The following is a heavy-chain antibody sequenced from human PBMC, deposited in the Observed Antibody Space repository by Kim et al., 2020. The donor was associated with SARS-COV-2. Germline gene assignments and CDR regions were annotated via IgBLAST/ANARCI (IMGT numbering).Heavy chain of an antibody. J-gene: IGHJ4*02. CDR3: ARAPGRSGGYFDY. V-gene: IGHV5-51*01. D-gene: IGHD3-10*01. Sequence: YSPSFQGPGTISADKSISTAYLQFRSLKASDTAMYYCARAPGRSGGYFDYWGRGTLVTVSS.